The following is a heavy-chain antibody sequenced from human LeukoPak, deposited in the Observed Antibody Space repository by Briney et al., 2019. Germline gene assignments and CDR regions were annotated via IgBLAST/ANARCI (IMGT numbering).Heavy chain of an antibody. CDR1: GFTFSTYG. V-gene: IGHV3-23*01. CDR2: ISGSGGST. D-gene: IGHD3-10*01. CDR3: AKDESRVRGIIRDAFDL. J-gene: IGHJ3*01. Sequence: GGSLRLSCAASGFTFSTYGMSWVRQAPGKGLEWVSAISGSGGSTYYADSVKGRFTISRDNSKNTLYLQMNSLRAEDSALYYCAKDESRVRGIIRDAFDLWGQGTMVSVSS.